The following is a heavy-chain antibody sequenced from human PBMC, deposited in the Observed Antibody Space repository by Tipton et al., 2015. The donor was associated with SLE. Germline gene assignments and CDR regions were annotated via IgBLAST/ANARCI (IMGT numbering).Heavy chain of an antibody. CDR3: ARVRGYGDYVIDY. CDR2: VYYSGST. D-gene: IGHD4-17*01. Sequence: TLSLTCAVYGGSFSSYYWGWIRQPPGKGLEWIGSVYYSGSTYYNPSLRSRVTISVDTSKNQFSLKLSSVTAADTAVYFCARVRGYGDYVIDYWGQGTLVTVSS. J-gene: IGHJ4*02. CDR1: GGSFSSYY. V-gene: IGHV4-39*07.